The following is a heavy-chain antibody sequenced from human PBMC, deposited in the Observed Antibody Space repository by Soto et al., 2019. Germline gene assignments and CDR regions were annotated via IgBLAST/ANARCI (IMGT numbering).Heavy chain of an antibody. V-gene: IGHV1-69*13. CDR1: GGTFSSYA. J-gene: IGHJ6*02. D-gene: IGHD2-8*01. Sequence: SVKVSCKASGGTFSSYAISWVRQAPGQGLEWMGGIIPIFGTANYAQKFQGRVTITADESTSTAYMELSSLRSEDTAVYYCARGGGLVVPAAKSTYCTNGVCYPNYYYGMDVWGQGTTVTVSS. CDR2: IIPIFGTA. CDR3: ARGGGLVVPAAKSTYCTNGVCYPNYYYGMDV.